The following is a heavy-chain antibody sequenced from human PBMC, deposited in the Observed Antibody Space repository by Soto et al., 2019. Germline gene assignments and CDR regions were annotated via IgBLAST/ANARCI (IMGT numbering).Heavy chain of an antibody. D-gene: IGHD6-6*01. CDR1: GGSFSGYY. CDR3: ARWRIAARLCWFDP. Sequence: SETLSLTCAVYGGSFSGYYWSWIRQPPGKGLEWIGEINHSGSTNYNPSLKSRVTISIDTSKNQFSLKLSSVTAADTAVYYCARWRIAARLCWFDPWGQGTLVTVSS. V-gene: IGHV4-34*01. CDR2: INHSGST. J-gene: IGHJ5*02.